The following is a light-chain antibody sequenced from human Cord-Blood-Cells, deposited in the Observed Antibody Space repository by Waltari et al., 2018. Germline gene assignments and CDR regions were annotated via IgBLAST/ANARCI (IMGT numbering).Light chain of an antibody. Sequence: SYVLTQPPSVSVAPGKTARITCGGNNIGSKSVHWYQQKPGQAPVLVIYYDSDRPSGIPERFSGSNSGNTATLTISRVEAGDEADYYCQVWDSSSDRLYVFGIGTKVTVL. CDR2: YDS. J-gene: IGLJ1*01. V-gene: IGLV3-21*04. CDR1: NIGSKS. CDR3: QVWDSSSDRLYV.